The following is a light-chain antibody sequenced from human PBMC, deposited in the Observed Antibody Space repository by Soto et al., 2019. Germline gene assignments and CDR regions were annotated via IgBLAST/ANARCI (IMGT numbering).Light chain of an antibody. CDR1: QSVSSN. J-gene: IGKJ2*01. Sequence: EIVMTQSPATLSVSPGERATLSCRASQSVSSNLAWYQQKPGQAPRLLIYGASTRATGIPARFGGSGSGTEFTITISSLQSEDFAVYYCQQYNNWPPFTFGQGTKLDIK. CDR3: QQYNNWPPFT. CDR2: GAS. V-gene: IGKV3-15*01.